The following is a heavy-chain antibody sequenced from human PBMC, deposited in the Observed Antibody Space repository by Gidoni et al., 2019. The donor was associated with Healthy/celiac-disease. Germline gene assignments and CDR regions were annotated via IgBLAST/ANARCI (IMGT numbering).Heavy chain of an antibody. CDR2: IRSKAYGGTT. J-gene: IGHJ4*02. V-gene: IGHV3-49*02. Sequence: APGKGLEWVGFIRSKAYGGTTEYAASVKGRFTISRDDSKSIAYLQMNSLKTEDTAVYYCTFGITPHMVRDDYWGQGNLVTVSS. D-gene: IGHD3-10*01. CDR3: TFGITPHMVRDDY.